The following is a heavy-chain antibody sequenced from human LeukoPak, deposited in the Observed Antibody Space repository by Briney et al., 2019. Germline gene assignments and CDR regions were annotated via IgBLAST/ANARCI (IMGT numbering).Heavy chain of an antibody. Sequence: PGGSLRLSCAASGFIFSDFYMSWMRQTPGKGREWISYISMNGSTMSHADSVKGRFTISRDNAKDSLYLQMNSLGAEDTAVYYCAKGHTYGMIWGQGTLVTVSS. J-gene: IGHJ4*02. CDR1: GFIFSDFY. CDR3: AKGHTYGMI. D-gene: IGHD5-18*01. CDR2: ISMNGSTM. V-gene: IGHV3-11*01.